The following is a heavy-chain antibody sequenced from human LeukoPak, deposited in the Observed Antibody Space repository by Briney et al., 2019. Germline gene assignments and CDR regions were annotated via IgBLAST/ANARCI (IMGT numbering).Heavy chain of an antibody. Sequence: SETLSLTCTVSGGSISSYFWSWIRQPPGKGLEWIGFIFYSGGTNYNPSLKSRVTISVDTSKNQFSLKLSSVTAADTAVYYCARVRALSYYDSSGDLYYFQYWGQGTLVTVSS. CDR3: ARVRALSYYDSSGDLYYFQY. J-gene: IGHJ4*02. CDR1: GGSISSYF. CDR2: IFYSGGT. V-gene: IGHV4-59*01. D-gene: IGHD3-22*01.